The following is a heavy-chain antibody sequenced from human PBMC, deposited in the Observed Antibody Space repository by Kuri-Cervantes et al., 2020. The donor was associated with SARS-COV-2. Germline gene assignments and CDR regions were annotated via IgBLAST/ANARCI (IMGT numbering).Heavy chain of an antibody. V-gene: IGHV5-10-1*01. Sequence: GGSLRLSCKGSGYSFTSYWISWVRQMPGKGLEWMGRIDPSDSYTNYSPSFQGHVTISADKSISTAYLQWSSLKASDTAVYYCVRDRRSARGMDVWGQGTTVTVSS. CDR1: GYSFTSYW. CDR2: IDPSDSYT. CDR3: VRDRRSARGMDV. J-gene: IGHJ6*02.